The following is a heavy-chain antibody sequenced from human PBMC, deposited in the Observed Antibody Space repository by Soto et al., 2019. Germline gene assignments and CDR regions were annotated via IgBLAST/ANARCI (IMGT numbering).Heavy chain of an antibody. D-gene: IGHD7-27*01. CDR1: GTTFSSYD. Sequence: GSLRLSCEASGTTFSSYDMHWVRQVTGKSLEWVSAIGTGGDTYYPDSVKGRFTISRENAKNSLYLQMNSLRAGDTAVYYCAREIAEPVPGAWSFDLWGRGTLVTVSS. J-gene: IGHJ2*01. CDR3: AREIAEPVPGAWSFDL. V-gene: IGHV3-13*01. CDR2: IGTGGDT.